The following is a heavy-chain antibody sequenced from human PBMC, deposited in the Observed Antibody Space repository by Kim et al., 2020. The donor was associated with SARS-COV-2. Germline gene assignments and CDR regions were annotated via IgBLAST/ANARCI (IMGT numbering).Heavy chain of an antibody. CDR1: GFTFSSYA. V-gene: IGHV3-23*01. J-gene: IGHJ4*02. Sequence: GGSLRLSCAASGFTFSSYAMSWVRQAPGKGLEWGSAISGNGGSTYYGDSVKGRFTISRDNSKNTLFLQMNNLRAEDTAVYYCAKGAGAPFFFDYWGQGTLVTVSS. CDR2: ISGNGGST. D-gene: IGHD1-1*01. CDR3: AKGAGAPFFFDY.